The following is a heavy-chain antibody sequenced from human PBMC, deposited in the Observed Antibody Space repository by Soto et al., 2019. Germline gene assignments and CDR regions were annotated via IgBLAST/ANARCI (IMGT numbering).Heavy chain of an antibody. D-gene: IGHD2-15*01. CDR3: ASPNAGYCSGGSCYALDY. CDR1: GGSISSGDYY. J-gene: IGHJ4*02. CDR2: IYYSGST. Sequence: LSLTCTVSGGSISSGDYYWSWIRQPPGKGLEWIGYIYYSGSTYYNPSLKSRVTISVDTSKNQFSLKLSSVTAADTAVYYCASPNAGYCSGGSCYALDYWGQGTLVTVSS. V-gene: IGHV4-30-4*01.